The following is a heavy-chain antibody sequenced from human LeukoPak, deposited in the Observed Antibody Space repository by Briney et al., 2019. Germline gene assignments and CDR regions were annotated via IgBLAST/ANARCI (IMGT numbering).Heavy chain of an antibody. CDR2: IYYSGST. Sequence: TSQTLSLTCTVSGGSISSGDYYWSWIRQPPGKGLEWIGYIYYSGSTYYHPSLKSRVTISVDTSKNQFSLKLSSVTAADTAVYYCARGGGYSYGYWSGGHNWFDPWGQGTLVTVSS. CDR1: GGSISSGDYY. CDR3: ARGGGYSYGYWSGGHNWFDP. J-gene: IGHJ5*02. V-gene: IGHV4-30-4*01. D-gene: IGHD5-18*01.